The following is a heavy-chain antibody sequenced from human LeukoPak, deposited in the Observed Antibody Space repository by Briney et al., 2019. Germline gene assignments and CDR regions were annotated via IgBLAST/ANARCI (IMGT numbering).Heavy chain of an antibody. CDR1: GFTFSSYW. Sequence: PGASLRLSCAASGFTFSSYWMHWVRQAPGKGLVWVSRINSDGSSTSYADSVKGRFTISRDNAKNTLYLQMNSLRAEDTAVYYCARGPRGDFWSGYYSTYYYYGMDVWGQGTTVTVSS. CDR3: ARGPRGDFWSGYYSTYYYYGMDV. V-gene: IGHV3-74*01. D-gene: IGHD3-3*01. J-gene: IGHJ6*02. CDR2: INSDGSST.